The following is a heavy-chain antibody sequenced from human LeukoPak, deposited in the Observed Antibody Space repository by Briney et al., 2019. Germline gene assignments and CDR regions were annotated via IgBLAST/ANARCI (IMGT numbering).Heavy chain of an antibody. CDR3: ARRGGAADFDY. J-gene: IGHJ4*02. D-gene: IGHD3-16*01. CDR1: GYSFTSYW. V-gene: IGHV5-51*01. CDR2: IYPGDSDT. Sequence: GESLKISCKGSGYSFTSYWIAWVRQMPGKGLEWMGIIYPGDSDTRYSPSFQGQVTMSVDKSISTAYLQWSSLNASDTAMYYCARRGGAADFDYWGQGTLVTVSS.